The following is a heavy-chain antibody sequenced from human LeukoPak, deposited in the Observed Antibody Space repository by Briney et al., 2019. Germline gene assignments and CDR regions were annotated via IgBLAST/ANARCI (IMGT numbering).Heavy chain of an antibody. V-gene: IGHV3-48*04. CDR3: AKDRGEQQLVLDY. D-gene: IGHD6-13*01. CDR2: ISSSGSTI. J-gene: IGHJ4*02. CDR1: GFTFSSYS. Sequence: GGSLRLSCAASGFTFSSYSMNWVRQAPGKGLEWVSYISSSGSTIYYADSVKGRFTISRDNAKNSLYLQMNSLRAEDTAVYYCAKDRGEQQLVLDYWGQGTLVTVSS.